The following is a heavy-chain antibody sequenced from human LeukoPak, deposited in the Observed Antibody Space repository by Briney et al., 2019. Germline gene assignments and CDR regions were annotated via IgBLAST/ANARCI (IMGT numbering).Heavy chain of an antibody. CDR2: IYTSGST. D-gene: IGHD6-19*01. J-gene: IGHJ6*03. Sequence: KPSETLSLTCTVSGYSISSGYYWGWIRQPPGKGLEWIGRIYTSGSTNYNPSLKSRVTISVDTSKNQFSLKLSSVTAADTAVYYCARGGSGWNYYYYYMDVWGKGTTVTVSS. CDR3: ARGGSGWNYYYYYMDV. CDR1: GYSISSGYY. V-gene: IGHV4-38-2*02.